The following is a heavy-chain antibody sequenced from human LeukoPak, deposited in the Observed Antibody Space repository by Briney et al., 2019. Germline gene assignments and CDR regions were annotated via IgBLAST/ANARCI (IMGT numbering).Heavy chain of an antibody. J-gene: IGHJ2*01. CDR1: GFTFDDYA. CDR3: AKEVHRYFDL. CDR2: ISWNSGSI. V-gene: IGHV3-9*01. Sequence: HPGGSLRLSRAASGFTFDDYAMHWVRQAPGKGLEWVSGISWNSGSIGYADSVKGRFTISRDNAKNSLYLQMNSLRAEDTALYYCAKEVHRYFDLWGRGTLVTLSS.